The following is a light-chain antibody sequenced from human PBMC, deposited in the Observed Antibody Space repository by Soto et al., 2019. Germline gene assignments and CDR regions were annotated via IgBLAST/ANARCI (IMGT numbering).Light chain of an antibody. CDR2: DAS. V-gene: IGKV1-27*01. Sequence: IQMTQSPPSLSASVGDRVTITCRASQGISYYLAWYQQKPGKGPKLLIYDASTLQSGVPSRFSGSGSGTDFTLTISGLQPEDVATYYCQKYNGEFSFGPGTKVDIK. CDR1: QGISYY. CDR3: QKYNGEFS. J-gene: IGKJ3*01.